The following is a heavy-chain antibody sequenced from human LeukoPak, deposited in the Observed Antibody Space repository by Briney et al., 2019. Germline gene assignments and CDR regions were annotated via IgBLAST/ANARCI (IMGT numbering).Heavy chain of an antibody. D-gene: IGHD3-10*01. V-gene: IGHV1-2*02. J-gene: IGHJ4*02. CDR3: ATAYGSGTDFYY. Sequence: GASVKVSCKASGYTFIGYYMHWVRQAPGHGLEWMGWINPNSGGTNYAQKFHGRVTMTRDTSISTAYMELSRLKSDDTAVYYCATAYGSGTDFYYWGQGTLVTVSS. CDR1: GYTFIGYY. CDR2: INPNSGGT.